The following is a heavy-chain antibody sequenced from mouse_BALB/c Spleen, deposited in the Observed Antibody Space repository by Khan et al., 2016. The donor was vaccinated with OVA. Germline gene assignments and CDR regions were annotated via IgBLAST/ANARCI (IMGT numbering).Heavy chain of an antibody. CDR3: AKFTPDYYSMDY. J-gene: IGHJ4*01. CDR2: IWGDGST. Sequence: QVQLKESGPGLVAPSQSLSITCTVSGFSLTSYGVNWVRQPPGNGLEWLGVIWGDGSTNYHSTLKSRLIISKDNSKRQVFLTLNSLQTDDTATYYCAKFTPDYYSMDYWGQGTSVTVSS. V-gene: IGHV2-3*01. CDR1: GFSLTSYG. D-gene: IGHD1-1*01.